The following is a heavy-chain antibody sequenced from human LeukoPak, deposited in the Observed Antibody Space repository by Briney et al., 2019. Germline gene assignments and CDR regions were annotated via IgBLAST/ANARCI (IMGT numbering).Heavy chain of an antibody. CDR1: GDSISSYY. Sequence: SETLSLTCTVSGDSISSYYWSWTRQPPGKGLEWIGYIHYSGSTNYNPSLKSRVTISVDTSKNQFPLKLSSVTAADTAVYYCARTTEGYCRGRSCYSYYYYMDVWGKGTTVTVSS. D-gene: IGHD2-15*01. CDR3: ARTTEGYCRGRSCYSYYYYMDV. V-gene: IGHV4-59*01. CDR2: IHYSGST. J-gene: IGHJ6*03.